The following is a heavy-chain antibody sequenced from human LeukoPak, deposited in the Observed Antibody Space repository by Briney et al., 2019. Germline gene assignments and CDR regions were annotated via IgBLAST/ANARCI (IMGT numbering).Heavy chain of an antibody. J-gene: IGHJ3*02. Sequence: SETLSLTCAVSGGSISSGGYSWSWIRQPPGKGLEWIGYIYHRGSTYYNPSLKSRVTISVDRSKNQFSLKLSSVTAADTAVYYCARFRGYNNAFDIWGQGTMVTVSS. CDR3: ARFRGYNNAFDI. V-gene: IGHV4-30-2*01. D-gene: IGHD5-18*01. CDR2: IYHRGST. CDR1: GGSISSGGYS.